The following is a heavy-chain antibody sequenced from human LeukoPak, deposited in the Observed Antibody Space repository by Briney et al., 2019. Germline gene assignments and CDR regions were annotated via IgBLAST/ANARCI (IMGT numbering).Heavy chain of an antibody. D-gene: IGHD3-10*01. CDR1: GGSFSGYY. CDR3: ARGVGGRVWSRSGVFRYFDY. Sequence: KPSETLSLTCAVYGGSFSGYYWSWIRQPPGKGLEWIGEINHSGSTNYNPSLKSRVTISVDTSKNQFSLKLSSVTAADTAVYYCARGVGGRVWSRSGVFRYFDYWGQGTLVTVSS. CDR2: INHSGST. J-gene: IGHJ4*02. V-gene: IGHV4-34*01.